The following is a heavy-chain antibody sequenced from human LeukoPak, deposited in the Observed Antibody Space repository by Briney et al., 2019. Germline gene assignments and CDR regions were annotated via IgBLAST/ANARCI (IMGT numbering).Heavy chain of an antibody. CDR1: GYTLTELS. Sequence: ASVKVSCKVSGYTLTELSMHWVRQAPGKGLEWMGGFDPEDGETIYAQKFQGRVTMTEDTSTDTAYMELSSLRSEDTAVYYCTRVGIRAYYYYYGMDVWGQGTTVTVSS. V-gene: IGHV1-24*01. J-gene: IGHJ6*02. CDR3: TRVGIRAYYYYYGMDV. D-gene: IGHD1-26*01. CDR2: FDPEDGET.